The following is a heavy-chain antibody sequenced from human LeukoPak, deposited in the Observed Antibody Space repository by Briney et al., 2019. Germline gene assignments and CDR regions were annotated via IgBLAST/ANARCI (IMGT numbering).Heavy chain of an antibody. CDR2: IYSGGST. CDR3: ASSTPSYYYDSSGYYLFDY. Sequence: GGSLRLSCAASGFTVSSNYMSWVRQAPGKGLEWVSVIYSGGSTYYADSVKGRFTISRDNSKNTLYLQMNSLRAEDTAVYCCASSTPSYYYDSSGYYLFDYWGQGTLVTVSS. D-gene: IGHD3-22*01. CDR1: GFTVSSNY. J-gene: IGHJ4*02. V-gene: IGHV3-66*01.